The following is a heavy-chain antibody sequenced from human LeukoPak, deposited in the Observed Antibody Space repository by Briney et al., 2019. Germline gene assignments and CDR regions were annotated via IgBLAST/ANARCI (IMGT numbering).Heavy chain of an antibody. V-gene: IGHV4-61*01. Sequence: SETLSLTCTVSGGSVSSGSYYWSWIRQPPGKGLEWIGYIYYSGSTNYNPSLKSRVTISVDTSKNQFSLKLSSVTAADTAVYYCARDKGWFGELFVDYWGQGTLVTVSS. J-gene: IGHJ4*02. D-gene: IGHD3-10*01. CDR2: IYYSGST. CDR3: ARDKGWFGELFVDY. CDR1: GGSVSSGSYY.